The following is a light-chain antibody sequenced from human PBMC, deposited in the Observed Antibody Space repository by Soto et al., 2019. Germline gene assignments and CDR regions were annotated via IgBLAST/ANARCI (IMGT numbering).Light chain of an antibody. CDR2: VGTGGSVG. CDR3: GADHGSGSNHV. CDR1: SGYSNYK. Sequence: QSVLTQPPSASASLGASVTLTCTLSSGYSNYKGDWYQQRPGKGPRFVMRVGTGGSVGSKGDGIPDRFSVLGSGLNRHLTIKNIQEEDESDYHCGADHGSGSNHVFGTGTQLHVL. V-gene: IGLV9-49*01. J-gene: IGLJ1*01.